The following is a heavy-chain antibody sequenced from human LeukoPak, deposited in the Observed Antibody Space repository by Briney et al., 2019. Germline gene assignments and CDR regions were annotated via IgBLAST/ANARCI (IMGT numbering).Heavy chain of an antibody. CDR2: IYSGGST. Sequence: GGSLRLSCAASGFTVSSNYMSWVRQAPGKGLEWVSVIYSGGSTYYADSVKGRFTISRDNSKNTLYLQMNSLRAEDTAVYYCARHSGSWYFAFDIWGQGTMVTVSS. J-gene: IGHJ3*02. CDR1: GFTVSSNY. CDR3: ARHSGSWYFAFDI. D-gene: IGHD6-13*01. V-gene: IGHV3-53*01.